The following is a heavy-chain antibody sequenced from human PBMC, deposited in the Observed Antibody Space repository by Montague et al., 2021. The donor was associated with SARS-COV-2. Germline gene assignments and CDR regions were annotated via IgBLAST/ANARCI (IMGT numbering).Heavy chain of an antibody. D-gene: IGHD3-3*01. Sequence: SLRLSCAASGFTLGDYALHWVRQAPGKGLEWVSGISWNSGSIGYSYPXXVRFTISRDNAKNSLYLQMNSLRAEDTALYYCAKDSYYDFWSGYSPGENWFDPWGQGTLVTVSS. CDR1: GFTLGDYA. J-gene: IGHJ5*02. CDR3: AKDSYYDFWSGYSPGENWFDP. CDR2: ISWNSGSI. V-gene: IGHV3-9*01.